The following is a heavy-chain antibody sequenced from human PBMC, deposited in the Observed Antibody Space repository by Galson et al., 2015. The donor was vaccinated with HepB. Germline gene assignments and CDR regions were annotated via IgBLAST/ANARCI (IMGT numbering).Heavy chain of an antibody. CDR2: ISGYNDNT. CDR3: ATARYSTSPPDN. J-gene: IGHJ4*02. CDR1: GYTFTSHG. D-gene: IGHD2-2*01. Sequence: SVKVSCKASGYTFTSHGITWVRQAPGQGLEWTGWISGYNDNTDYAQEFQGRVTMTTDTSASTAYMELRSLTSDDTAVYYCATARYSTSPPDNWGRGTLVTVSS. V-gene: IGHV1-18*04.